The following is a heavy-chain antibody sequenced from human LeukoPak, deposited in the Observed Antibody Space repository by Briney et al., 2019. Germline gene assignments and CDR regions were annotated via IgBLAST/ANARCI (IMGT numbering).Heavy chain of an antibody. CDR3: ARDPLRRFDI. CDR1: GFTFSSYS. J-gene: IGHJ3*02. CDR2: ISSSSSYI. Sequence: PGGSLRLSCAASGFTFSSYSMNWVRQAPGKGLEWVSSISSSSSYIYYADSVKGRFTISRDNAKNSLYLQMNSVRVEDTAVYYCARDPLRRFDIWGQGTMVTVSS. V-gene: IGHV3-21*01.